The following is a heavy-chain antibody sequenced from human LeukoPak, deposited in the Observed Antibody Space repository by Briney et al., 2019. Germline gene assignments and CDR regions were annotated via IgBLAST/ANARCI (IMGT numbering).Heavy chain of an antibody. V-gene: IGHV3-23*01. CDR3: AKGDDYVWGSYRSSYFDY. Sequence: PGGSLRLSCAASGFTFSSYAMSWVRQAPGKGLEWVSAISGSGGSTYYADSVKGRFTISRDNSKNTLYLQMNSLRAEDTGVYYCAKGDDYVWGSYRSSYFDYWGQGTLVTVSS. J-gene: IGHJ4*02. CDR1: GFTFSSYA. D-gene: IGHD3-16*02. CDR2: ISGSGGST.